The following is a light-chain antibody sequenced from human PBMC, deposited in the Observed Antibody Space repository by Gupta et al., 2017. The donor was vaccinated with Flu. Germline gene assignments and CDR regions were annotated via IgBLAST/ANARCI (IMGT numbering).Light chain of an antibody. Sequence: SPSTLSASVGDRVTITCRASQSISSWLSWYQQKPGKAPKLLIYKASTLESGVPSRFSGSGFGTEFTLTISRLQPDDFATYYCQEDNSYRAFGQGTKVEIK. CDR1: QSISSW. CDR3: QEDNSYRA. V-gene: IGKV1-5*03. J-gene: IGKJ1*01. CDR2: KAS.